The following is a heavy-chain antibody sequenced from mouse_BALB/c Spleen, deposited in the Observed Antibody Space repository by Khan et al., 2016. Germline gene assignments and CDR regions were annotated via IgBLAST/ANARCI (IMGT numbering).Heavy chain of an antibody. J-gene: IGHJ4*01. Sequence: EVQLQESGGGLVQPGGSRKLSCAASGFTFSSFGMHWVRQAPEKGLEWVAYISSGSSTIYYADTVKGRFTISRDNPKNTLFLQMTSLRSEDTAMYYCARWATATMDYWGQVTSVTVSS. CDR3: ARWATATMDY. CDR1: GFTFSSFG. CDR2: ISSGSSTI. D-gene: IGHD1-2*01. V-gene: IGHV5-17*02.